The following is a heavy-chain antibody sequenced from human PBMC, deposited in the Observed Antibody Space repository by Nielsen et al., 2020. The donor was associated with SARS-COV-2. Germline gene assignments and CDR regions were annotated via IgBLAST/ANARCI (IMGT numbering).Heavy chain of an antibody. CDR1: GYTFTGYY. Sequence: ASVKVSCKASGYTFTGYYIHWVRQAPGQGLEWMERINPNSGGTNYAQKFQGRVTMTRDTSITTVYMELNSLRSDDTVIYFCARGPLVLAGYWNFDLWGRGTLVTVSS. CDR2: INPNSGGT. CDR3: ARGPLVLAGYWNFDL. D-gene: IGHD2-2*01. V-gene: IGHV1-2*05. J-gene: IGHJ2*01.